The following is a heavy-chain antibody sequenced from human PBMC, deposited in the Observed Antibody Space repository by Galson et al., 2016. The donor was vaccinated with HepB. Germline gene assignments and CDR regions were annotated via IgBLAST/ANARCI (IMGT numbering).Heavy chain of an antibody. CDR3: ARERGNYAYFDY. CDR1: GYTFASYG. Sequence: SVKVSCKASGYTFASYGTAWVRQAPGQGLEWMGWISSYDDNIKYAQKFQGRLTMTIDSSTDTAYMELRSLRSDDTAIYYCARERGNYAYFDYWGQGTLVTVSS. CDR2: ISSYDDNI. J-gene: IGHJ4*02. D-gene: IGHD4-11*01. V-gene: IGHV1-18*01.